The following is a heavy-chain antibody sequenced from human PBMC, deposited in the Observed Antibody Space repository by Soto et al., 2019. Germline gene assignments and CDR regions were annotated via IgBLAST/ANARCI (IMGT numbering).Heavy chain of an antibody. V-gene: IGHV3-9*01. Sequence: VQLVESGGGVVQPGRSLRLSCAASGFTFSSYGMHWVRQAPGKGLEWVSGISWNSGSIGYADSVKGRFTISRDNAKNSLYLQMNSLRAEDTALYYCAKGSYGDYDEALLDYWGQGTLVTVSS. D-gene: IGHD4-17*01. CDR3: AKGSYGDYDEALLDY. CDR1: GFTFSSYG. CDR2: ISWNSGSI. J-gene: IGHJ4*02.